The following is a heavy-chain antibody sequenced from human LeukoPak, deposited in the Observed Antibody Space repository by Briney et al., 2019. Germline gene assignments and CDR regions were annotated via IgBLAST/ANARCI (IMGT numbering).Heavy chain of an antibody. CDR1: GYTFTSYD. J-gene: IGHJ4*02. V-gene: IGHV1-8*01. Sequence: GASVKVSCKASGYTFTSYDINWVRQATGQGLEWMGYMNPSSGNTGYAQQFQGRVTLTSNTPISTAYMELSSLRSEDTAVHYCATELRHVEHWAQGTLVPVSS. D-gene: IGHD1-7*01. CDR3: ATELRHVEH. CDR2: MNPSSGNT.